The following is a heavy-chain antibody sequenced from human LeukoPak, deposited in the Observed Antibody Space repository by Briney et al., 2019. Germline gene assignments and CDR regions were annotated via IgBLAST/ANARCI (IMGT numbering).Heavy chain of an antibody. Sequence: GGSLRLSCEASGFTFNTYVMHWVRQAPGKGLEYLSGINVNGGRTYYADSVKGRFTVSRDNSKKTLYLQMGNLRVDDMAVYFCARATSMIVVAPDYWGQGAPVTISS. V-gene: IGHV3-64*02. CDR1: GFTFNTYV. J-gene: IGHJ4*02. CDR2: INVNGGRT. D-gene: IGHD3-22*01. CDR3: ARATSMIVVAPDY.